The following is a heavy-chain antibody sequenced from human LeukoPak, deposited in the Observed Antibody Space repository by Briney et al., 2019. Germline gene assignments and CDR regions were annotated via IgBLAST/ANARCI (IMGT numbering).Heavy chain of an antibody. D-gene: IGHD3-22*01. Sequence: SVKVSCKASGGTFSSYDISWVRQAPGQGLEWMGRIIPIFGTANYAQKFQGRVTITTDESTSTAYMELSRLRSEDTAVYYCARDIWYYYDSSGYQGAFDIWGQGTMVTVSS. V-gene: IGHV1-69*05. CDR3: ARDIWYYYDSSGYQGAFDI. CDR2: IIPIFGTA. CDR1: GGTFSSYD. J-gene: IGHJ3*02.